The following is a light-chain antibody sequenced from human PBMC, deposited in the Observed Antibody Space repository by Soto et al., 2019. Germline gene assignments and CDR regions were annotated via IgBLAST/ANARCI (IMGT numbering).Light chain of an antibody. CDR3: CSYAGSSTWV. CDR2: EVT. Sequence: QSVLTQPASVSGSPGQSVTISCFGTSSDVGSYNLVSWYQQHPGKAPKLLIYEVTKAPSGVSWRFSGSKSGDTASLTISGLQAEDEGDYYCCSYAGSSTWVFGGGTKVTVL. J-gene: IGLJ3*02. V-gene: IGLV2-23*02. CDR1: SSDVGSYNL.